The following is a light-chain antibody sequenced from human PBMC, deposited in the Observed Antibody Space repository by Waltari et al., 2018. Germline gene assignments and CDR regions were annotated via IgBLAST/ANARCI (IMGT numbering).Light chain of an antibody. V-gene: IGLV2-14*03. J-gene: IGLJ2*01. Sequence: QSALTQPASVSGSPGQSITISCSGIGSAVGASDYVSWHQHHPGKAPQVIIYDVTNRPAGVSDRFSASKSANTASLTIPRLQPEDEADYYCSSQTLDGLILFGGGTRLTVL. CDR2: DVT. CDR1: GSAVGASDY. CDR3: SSQTLDGLIL.